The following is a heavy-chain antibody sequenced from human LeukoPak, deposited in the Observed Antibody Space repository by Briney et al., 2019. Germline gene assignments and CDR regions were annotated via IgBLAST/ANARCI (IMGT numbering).Heavy chain of an antibody. J-gene: IGHJ1*01. Sequence: GGSLRLSCAASGFTFSSYSMNWVRQAPGKGLEWVSSISSSSSYIYYADSVKGRFTISRDNGKNSLYLQMNSLRAEDTVVYYCARDRRDFWSGYCWGQGTLVTVSS. CDR1: GFTFSSYS. V-gene: IGHV3-21*01. CDR2: ISSSSSYI. CDR3: ARDRRDFWSGYC. D-gene: IGHD3-3*01.